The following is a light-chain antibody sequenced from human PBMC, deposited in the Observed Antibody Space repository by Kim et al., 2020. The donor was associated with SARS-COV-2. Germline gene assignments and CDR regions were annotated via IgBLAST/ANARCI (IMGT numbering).Light chain of an antibody. Sequence: GPSDTIAGSRNTSNVGNHFVSWYQYLPGTAPKPVIYDTNKRPSGIPDRFSGYRVATSATLDITGLQTGDEADYYCATWDSSLSAVVFGGGTQLTVL. CDR3: ATWDSSLSAVV. CDR1: TSNVGNHF. V-gene: IGLV1-51*01. CDR2: DTN. J-gene: IGLJ2*01.